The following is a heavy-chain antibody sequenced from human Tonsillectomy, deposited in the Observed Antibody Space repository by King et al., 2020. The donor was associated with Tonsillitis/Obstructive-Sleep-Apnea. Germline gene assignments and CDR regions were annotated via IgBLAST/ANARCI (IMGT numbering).Heavy chain of an antibody. CDR2: ISGSGGST. V-gene: IGHV3-23*04. J-gene: IGHJ4*02. CDR3: AKDRDFWSGYYMSYFDY. CDR1: AFTFSSYA. D-gene: IGHD3-3*01. Sequence: VQLVESGGGLVQPGGSLRLSCAASAFTFSSYAMSWVRQAPGKGLEWVSGISGSGGSTYYADSVKGRFTIPRDNSKNTLYLQMNSLRAEDTAVYYCAKDRDFWSGYYMSYFDYWGQGTLVTVSS.